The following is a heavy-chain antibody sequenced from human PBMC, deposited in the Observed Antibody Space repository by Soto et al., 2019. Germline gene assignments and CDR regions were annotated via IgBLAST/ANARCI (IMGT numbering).Heavy chain of an antibody. CDR3: VRATYSSDSSGYYLLY. V-gene: IGHV4-38-2*01. D-gene: IGHD3-22*01. Sequence: PSETLSLTCAVSGYSISSGYYWGWIRQPPGKGLEWIGSIYHSGSTYYNPSLKSRVTLSRDTSRNQFSLQLSSVTAADTAVYYCVRATYSSDSSGYYLLYWGQGTQVTVSS. CDR2: IYHSGST. CDR1: GYSISSGYY. J-gene: IGHJ4*02.